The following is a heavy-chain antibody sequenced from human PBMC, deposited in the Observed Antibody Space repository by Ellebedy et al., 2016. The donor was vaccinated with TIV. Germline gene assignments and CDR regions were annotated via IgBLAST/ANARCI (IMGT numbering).Heavy chain of an antibody. CDR2: ISWNSGRV. V-gene: IGHV3-9*01. CDR1: GFTFDDYA. J-gene: IGHJ6*02. CDR3: AKAVEGDSYYYSMDV. D-gene: IGHD5-24*01. Sequence: SLKISXAASGFTFDDYAMHWVRQAPGKGLEWVSGISWNSGRVDYADSVKGRFTISRDSAKHSLSLQMSSLRPEDTALYYCAKAVEGDSYYYSMDVWGQGTTVTVSS.